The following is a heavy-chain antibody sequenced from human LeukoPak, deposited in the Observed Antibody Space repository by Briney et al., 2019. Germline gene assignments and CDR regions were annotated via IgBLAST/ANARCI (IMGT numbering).Heavy chain of an antibody. CDR1: GLTFSTYS. CDR2: ISSDSGTI. CDR3: ARAAQPGFDP. Sequence: GGSLRLSCGASGLTFSTYSMNWVRQAPGKGLEWASYISSDSGTIYYADSVKGRFAISRDNAKNSLYLQMNSLRAEDTAVYYCARAAQPGFDPWGQGTLVTVSS. J-gene: IGHJ5*02. D-gene: IGHD1-14*01. V-gene: IGHV3-48*01.